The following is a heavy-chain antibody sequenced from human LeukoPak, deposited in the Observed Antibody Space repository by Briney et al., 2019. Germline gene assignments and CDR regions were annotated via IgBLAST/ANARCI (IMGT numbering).Heavy chain of an antibody. Sequence: SETLSLTCAVYGGSFSGYYWSWIRQPPGKGPEWIGEINHSGSTNYNPSLKSRVTISVDTSKNQFSLKLSSVTAADTAVYYCARETAGGGYDYWGQGTLVTVSS. CDR2: INHSGST. J-gene: IGHJ4*02. CDR3: ARETAGGGYDY. CDR1: GGSFSGYY. D-gene: IGHD3-16*01. V-gene: IGHV4-34*01.